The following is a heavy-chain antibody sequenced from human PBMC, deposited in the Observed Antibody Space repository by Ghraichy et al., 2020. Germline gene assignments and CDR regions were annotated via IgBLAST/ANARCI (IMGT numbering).Heavy chain of an antibody. D-gene: IGHD1-26*01. CDR2: IYYSGRT. V-gene: IGHV4-39*01. Sequence: SETLSLTCTVSGGSISSRSYYWGWIRQPPGKGLEWIGSIYYSGRTYYNPSLKSRVTISVDTSKNQFSLKLSSVTAADTAVYYCARQSGNYYVSVDYWGQGTLVTVSS. CDR3: ARQSGNYYVSVDY. CDR1: GGSISSRSYY. J-gene: IGHJ4*02.